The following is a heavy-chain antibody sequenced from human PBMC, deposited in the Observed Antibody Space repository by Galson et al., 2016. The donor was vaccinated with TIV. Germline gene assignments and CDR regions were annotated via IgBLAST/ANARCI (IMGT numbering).Heavy chain of an antibody. CDR1: GGTFSSYD. CDR3: SSASHLVPTVNHY. Sequence: SVKVSCKASGGTFSSYDISWLRQIPGQGFEWMGRINPAVGLIKYAERFQGRFTITAAYMELSSLRSEDTAVYYCSSASHLVPTVNHYWGQGTLVTVSS. CDR2: INPAVGLI. J-gene: IGHJ4*02. D-gene: IGHD3-3*02. V-gene: IGHV1-69*04.